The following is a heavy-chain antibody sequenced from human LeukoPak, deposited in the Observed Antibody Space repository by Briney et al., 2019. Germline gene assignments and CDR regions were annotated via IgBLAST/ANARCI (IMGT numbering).Heavy chain of an antibody. V-gene: IGHV3-11*01. CDR1: GFTFSDWY. CDR2: IDMSGRTI. CDR3: ARGHYGLDV. Sequence: GGSLRLSCAASGFTFSDWYMSWIRQAPGKGLEWVSYIDMSGRTIYYADSVKGRFTISRDNARNSLYLQMSSLRAEDTAVYYCARGHYGLDVWGQGTTVTVSS. J-gene: IGHJ6*02.